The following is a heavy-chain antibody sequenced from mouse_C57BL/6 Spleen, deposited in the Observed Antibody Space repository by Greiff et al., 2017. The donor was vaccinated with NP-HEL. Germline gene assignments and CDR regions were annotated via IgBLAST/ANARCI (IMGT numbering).Heavy chain of an antibody. CDR3: ARDEDYGRGYFDY. CDR1: GFTFSSYA. V-gene: IGHV5-4*01. CDR2: ISDGGSYT. Sequence: DVKLVESGGGLVKPGGSLKLSCAASGFTFSSYAMSWVRQTPEKRLEWVATISDGGSYTYYPDNVKGRFTISRDNAKNNLYLQMSHLKSEDTAMYYCARDEDYGRGYFDYWGQGTTLTVSS. J-gene: IGHJ2*01. D-gene: IGHD1-1*01.